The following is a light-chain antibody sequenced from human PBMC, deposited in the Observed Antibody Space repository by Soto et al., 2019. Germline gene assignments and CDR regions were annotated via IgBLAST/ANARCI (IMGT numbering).Light chain of an antibody. CDR3: KQASSFPLT. J-gene: IGKJ4*01. Sequence: DIQMTQSPSSVSASVGDRVTITCRASQGISSWLGWYQQKPGQAPKLLIFAASSLQSGVQPRFSGSESGTEFTLTIRSLQPEDVATYYCKQASSFPLTFGGGTKVDIK. CDR1: QGISSW. V-gene: IGKV1-12*01. CDR2: AAS.